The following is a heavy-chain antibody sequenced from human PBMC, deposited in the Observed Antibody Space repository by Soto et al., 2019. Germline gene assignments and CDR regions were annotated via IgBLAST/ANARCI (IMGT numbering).Heavy chain of an antibody. CDR2: IKSKADGETT. CDR3: HASYDLGSGHTPL. Sequence: EVQLVESGGGLVKPGGSLGLSCGASGFILNTVWMHWVRQAPGRGLEWVGRIKSKADGETTDYAEPVKGRFTVSSDDSKYTVYLQINSLKAEDTAVYYCHASYDLGSGHTPLWGQGTLVTVSS. V-gene: IGHV3-15*07. D-gene: IGHD3-3*01. CDR1: GFILNTVW. J-gene: IGHJ4*02.